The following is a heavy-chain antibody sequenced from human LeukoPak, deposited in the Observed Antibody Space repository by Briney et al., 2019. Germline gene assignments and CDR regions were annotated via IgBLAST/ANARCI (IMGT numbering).Heavy chain of an antibody. Sequence: PGGSLRLSCAASGFTFSSYGMHWVRQAPGKGLEWVAFIRYDGSNKYYADSVKGRFTISRDNSKNTLYLQMNSLRAEDTAVYYCAKGRFLERLLISDYWGQGTLVTVSS. CDR1: GFTFSSYG. V-gene: IGHV3-30*02. CDR3: AKGRFLERLLISDY. J-gene: IGHJ4*02. CDR2: IRYDGSNK. D-gene: IGHD3-3*01.